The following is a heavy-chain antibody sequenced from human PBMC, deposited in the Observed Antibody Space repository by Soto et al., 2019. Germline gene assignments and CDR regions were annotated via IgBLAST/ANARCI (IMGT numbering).Heavy chain of an antibody. CDR1: GFTFSTYG. CDR3: ARDLGYYDSSGH. D-gene: IGHD3-22*01. V-gene: IGHV3-33*01. CDR2: IWYDGSNK. J-gene: IGHJ4*02. Sequence: TGGSLRLSCAASGFTFSTYGMHWVRQAPGKGLEWVAVIWYDGSNKYYADSVKGRFTISRDNSKNTLYLQMNSLRAEDTAVYYCARDLGYYDSSGHWGQGTLVTVSS.